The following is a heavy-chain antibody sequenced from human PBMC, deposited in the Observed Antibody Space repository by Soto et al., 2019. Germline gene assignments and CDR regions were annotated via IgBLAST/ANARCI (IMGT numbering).Heavy chain of an antibody. D-gene: IGHD3-10*01. V-gene: IGHV1-18*01. J-gene: IGHJ6*02. Sequence: ASVKVSCKASGYTFTSYGISWVRQAPGQGLEWMGWISAYNGNTNYAQKLQGRVTMTTDTSTSTAYMELRSLRSDDTAVYYCARKAYGSGSYYDPYYYYYYGRDVWGQVNTVTLSS. CDR3: ARKAYGSGSYYDPYYYYYYGRDV. CDR1: GYTFTSYG. CDR2: ISAYNGNT.